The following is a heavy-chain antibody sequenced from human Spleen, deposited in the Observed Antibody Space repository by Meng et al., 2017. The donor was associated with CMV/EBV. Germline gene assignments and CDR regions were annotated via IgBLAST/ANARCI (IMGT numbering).Heavy chain of an antibody. D-gene: IGHD4-17*01. J-gene: IGHJ4*02. CDR1: GFTFSDYY. Sequence: QVELVESVGGLVKPGGSLRLSCAASGFTFSDYYMSWIRQAPGKGLEWVSYISSSSSYTNYADSVKGRFTISRDNAKNSLYLQMNSLRAEDTAVYYCARDEDGDYVFDYWGQGTLVTVSS. CDR3: ARDEDGDYVFDY. V-gene: IGHV3-11*06. CDR2: ISSSSSYT.